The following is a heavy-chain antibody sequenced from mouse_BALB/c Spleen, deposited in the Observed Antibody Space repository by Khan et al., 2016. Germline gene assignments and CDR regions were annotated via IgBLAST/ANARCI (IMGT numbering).Heavy chain of an antibody. J-gene: IGHJ3*01. V-gene: IGHV1-7*01. CDR3: ARWSYYYGSSYGWFAY. Sequence: QVQLKESGAELAKPGASVKMSCKASGYTFTDYWMHWVKQRPGQGLEWIGYINPSTGYTEYNQTSKDKATLTADKSSSTAYMQLSSLTSEDSAVYYCARWSYYYGSSYGWFAYWGQGTLVTVSA. CDR1: GYTFTDYW. D-gene: IGHD1-1*01. CDR2: INPSTGYT.